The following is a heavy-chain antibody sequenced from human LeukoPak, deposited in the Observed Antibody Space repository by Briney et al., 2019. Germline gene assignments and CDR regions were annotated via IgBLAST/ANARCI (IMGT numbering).Heavy chain of an antibody. J-gene: IGHJ4*02. CDR1: GYTFTSYG. V-gene: IGHV1-18*01. D-gene: IGHD2-21*02. CDR3: ARSNVVVTAPSGYYFDY. Sequence: GASVKVSCKASGYTFTSYGISWVRQAPGQGLEWMGWISAYNGNTSYAQKLQGRVTMTTDTSTSTAYMELRSLRSEDTAVYYCARSNVVVTAPSGYYFDYWGQGTLVTVSS. CDR2: ISAYNGNT.